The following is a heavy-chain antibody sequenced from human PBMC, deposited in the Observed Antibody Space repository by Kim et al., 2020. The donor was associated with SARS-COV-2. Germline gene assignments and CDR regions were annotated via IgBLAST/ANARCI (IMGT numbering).Heavy chain of an antibody. Sequence: SETLSLTCTVSGGSISSSSYYWGWIRQPPGKGLEWIGSIYYSGSTYYNPSLKSRVTISVDTSKNQFSLKLSSVTAADTAVYYCAGHIVVVVAANIGAFDIWGQGTMVTVSS. V-gene: IGHV4-39*01. D-gene: IGHD2-15*01. CDR1: GGSISSSSYY. CDR3: AGHIVVVVAANIGAFDI. CDR2: IYYSGST. J-gene: IGHJ3*02.